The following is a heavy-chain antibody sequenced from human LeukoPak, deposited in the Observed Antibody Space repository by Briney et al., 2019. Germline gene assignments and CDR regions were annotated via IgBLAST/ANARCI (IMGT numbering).Heavy chain of an antibody. Sequence: PGGSLRLSCAASGFTFSSSWMHWVRHAPGKGLVWVSRINPDESTTTYADPVKGRFTISRDNAKNTLYLQMNSLRAEDTAVYYCARNTRTSFDIWGQGTLVTVSS. V-gene: IGHV3-74*01. J-gene: IGHJ4*02. CDR2: INPDESTT. D-gene: IGHD2-2*01. CDR1: GFTFSSSW. CDR3: ARNTRTSFDI.